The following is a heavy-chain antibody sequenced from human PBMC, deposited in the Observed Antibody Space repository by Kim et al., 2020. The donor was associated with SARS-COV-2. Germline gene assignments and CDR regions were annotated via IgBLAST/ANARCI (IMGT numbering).Heavy chain of an antibody. CDR3: ARDGIGPVAGTSYFDY. D-gene: IGHD6-19*01. CDR2: ISAYNGNT. CDR1: GYTFTSYG. Sequence: ASVKVSCKASGYTFTSYGISWVRQAPGQGLEWMGWISAYNGNTNYAQKLQGRVTMTTDTSTSTAYMELRSLRSDDTAVYYCARDGIGPVAGTSYFDYWGQGTLVTVSS. J-gene: IGHJ4*02. V-gene: IGHV1-18*01.